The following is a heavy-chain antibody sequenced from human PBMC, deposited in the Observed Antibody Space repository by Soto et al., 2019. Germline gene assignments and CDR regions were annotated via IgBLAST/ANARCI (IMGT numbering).Heavy chain of an antibody. J-gene: IGHJ4*02. CDR1: GFSFSSYG. D-gene: IGHD3-22*01. CDR2: ISGPGGRT. Sequence: GGSLRLCCTASGFSFSSYGMTWVRQAPGKVPDXVSDISGPGGRTYYADSVKGWFTISRDNSKKKLYLQMYSLRAEDTDVYYCAKDVYYDSGAYYSDYWGQGTLVTVSS. V-gene: IGHV3-23*01. CDR3: AKDVYYDSGAYYSDY.